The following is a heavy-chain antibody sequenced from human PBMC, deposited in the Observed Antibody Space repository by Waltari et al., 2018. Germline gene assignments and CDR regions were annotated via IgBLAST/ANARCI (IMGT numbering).Heavy chain of an antibody. Sequence: QVQLQESGPGLVKPSQTLSLTCTVSGGSISSVSYYWSWIRQPAGKGLEWIGRIYISGSTNYNPSLRSRVTISVDTSKNQFSLKLSSVTAADTAVYYCARWVWGSYRYYFDYWGQGTLVTVSS. CDR2: IYISGST. D-gene: IGHD3-16*02. CDR3: ARWVWGSYRYYFDY. V-gene: IGHV4-61*02. J-gene: IGHJ4*02. CDR1: GGSISSVSYY.